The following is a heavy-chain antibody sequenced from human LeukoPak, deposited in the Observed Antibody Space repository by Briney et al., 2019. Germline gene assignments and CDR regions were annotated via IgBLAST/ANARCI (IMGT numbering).Heavy chain of an antibody. V-gene: IGHV3-13*01. CDR3: ARTSKVTSVMDI. CDR2: IDSAGNT. CDR1: GFTFSKXX. J-gene: IGHJ3*01. Sequence: GGSLRLSCAPSGFTFSKXXXXXVRHATEKXLXXXSAIDSAGNTFYPGPVKGRFTISRENARDCLYRPMNNVRAGDTAVYFCARTSKVTSVMDIWGQGTMVTVSS. D-gene: IGHD3-16*01.